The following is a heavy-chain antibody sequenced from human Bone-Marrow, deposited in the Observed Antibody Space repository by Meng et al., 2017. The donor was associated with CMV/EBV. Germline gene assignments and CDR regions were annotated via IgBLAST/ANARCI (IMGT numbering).Heavy chain of an antibody. Sequence: GESLKISCAASGFTFSSYGMHWVRQAPGKGLEWVSVIYSGGSTYYADSVKGRFTISRDNSKNTLYLQMNSLRAEDTAVYYCARENTSHDAFDIWGQGTMVTVSS. CDR2: IYSGGST. J-gene: IGHJ3*02. V-gene: IGHV3-NL1*01. CDR1: GFTFSSYG. D-gene: IGHD1-26*01. CDR3: ARENTSHDAFDI.